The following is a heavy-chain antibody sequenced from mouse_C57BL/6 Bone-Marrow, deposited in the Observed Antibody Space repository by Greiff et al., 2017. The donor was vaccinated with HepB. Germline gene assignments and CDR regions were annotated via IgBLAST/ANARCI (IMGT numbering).Heavy chain of an antibody. CDR2: IDPENGDT. CDR1: GFNIKDDY. CDR3: TTSNWGFAY. D-gene: IGHD4-1*01. Sequence: VQLQHSGAELVRPGASVKLSCTASGFNIKDDYMHWVKQRPEQGLEWIGWIDPENGDTEYASKFQGKATITADTSSNTAYLQLSSLTSEDTAVYYCTTSNWGFAYWGQGTLVTVSA. J-gene: IGHJ3*01. V-gene: IGHV14-4*01.